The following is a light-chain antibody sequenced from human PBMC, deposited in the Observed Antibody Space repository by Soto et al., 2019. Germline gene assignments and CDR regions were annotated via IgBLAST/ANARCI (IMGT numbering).Light chain of an antibody. CDR3: QKYNSAPPLT. V-gene: IGKV1-27*01. CDR1: QGIGNY. J-gene: IGKJ4*01. Sequence: DIQMTQSPSSLSASVGDRVTITCRASQGIGNYLAWYQQKAGKVPNLLIYAASTLQPGVPSRFSGSGSGTDFTLTISSLQPEDAATYYCQKYNSAPPLTFGGGTKVDIK. CDR2: AAS.